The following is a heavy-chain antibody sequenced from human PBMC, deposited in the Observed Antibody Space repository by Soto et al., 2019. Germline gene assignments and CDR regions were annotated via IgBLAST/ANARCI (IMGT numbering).Heavy chain of an antibody. CDR1: GGSISSSSYY. J-gene: IGHJ1*01. CDR2: IYYSGST. CDR3: ARRDTGYYYDSSGYYPSPFQH. Sequence: SETLSLTCTVSGGSISSSSYYWGWIRQPPGKGLEWIGSIYYSGSTYYNPSLKSRVTISVDTSKNQFSLKLSSVTAADTAVYYCARRDTGYYYDSSGYYPSPFQHWGQGTLVTV. V-gene: IGHV4-39*01. D-gene: IGHD3-22*01.